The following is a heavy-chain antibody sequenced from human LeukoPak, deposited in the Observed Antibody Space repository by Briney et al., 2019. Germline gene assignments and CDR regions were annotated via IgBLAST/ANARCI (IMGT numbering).Heavy chain of an antibody. J-gene: IGHJ3*02. CDR1: GASISSYY. CDR2: IYYSGST. CDR3: ARHSRSGYSGYENAFDI. Sequence: SETLSLTCTVSGASISSYYWGWIRQPPGKGLEWIGSIYYSGSTYYTPSLKSRVTISVDTSKNQFSLKLSSVTAADTAVYYCARHSRSGYSGYENAFDIWGQGTMVTVSS. V-gene: IGHV4-39*01. D-gene: IGHD5-12*01.